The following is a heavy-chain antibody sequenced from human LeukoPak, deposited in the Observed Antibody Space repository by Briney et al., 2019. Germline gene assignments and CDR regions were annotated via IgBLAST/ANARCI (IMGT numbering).Heavy chain of an antibody. V-gene: IGHV4-61*02. CDR1: GGSISSGDYY. J-gene: IGHJ4*02. CDR2: IYASGST. CDR3: ARENSGSYREFDY. Sequence: SETLSLTCTVSGGSISSGDYYWSWIRQPAGKGLDWIGRIYASGSTNYNASLKSRVSMSVDTSKNQFSLKLSSVTAADTAVFYCARENSGSYREFDYWGQGTLVTVSS. D-gene: IGHD1-26*01.